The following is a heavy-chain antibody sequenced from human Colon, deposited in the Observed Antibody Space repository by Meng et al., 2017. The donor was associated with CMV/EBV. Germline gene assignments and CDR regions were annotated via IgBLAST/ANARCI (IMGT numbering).Heavy chain of an antibody. CDR3: ARGGNYSPSDF. CDR2: INAHSGVT. V-gene: IGHV1-2*02. D-gene: IGHD1-26*01. J-gene: IGHJ4*02. Sequence: ASVKVSCKASGYSFTNYNINWVRQAPGQGFEWMGWINAHSGVTNYVQKFQGRVTMTRDTSISTVYMELDSLTSDDTAIYYCARGGNYSPSDFWGQGTLVTVSS. CDR1: GYSFTNYN.